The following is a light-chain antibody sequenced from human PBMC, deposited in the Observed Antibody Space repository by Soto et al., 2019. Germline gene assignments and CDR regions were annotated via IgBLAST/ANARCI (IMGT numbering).Light chain of an antibody. CDR1: SSDVGSYNL. CDR2: EGS. CDR3: CSYIGHYIYV. V-gene: IGLV2-14*02. J-gene: IGLJ1*01. Sequence: QSALTQPASVSGSPGQSITISCTGTSSDVGSYNLVSWYQQHPGKAPKLMIYEGSKRPSGVPDRFSGSKSGNTASLTISGLQAEDEADYYCCSYIGHYIYVFGTGTKVTVL.